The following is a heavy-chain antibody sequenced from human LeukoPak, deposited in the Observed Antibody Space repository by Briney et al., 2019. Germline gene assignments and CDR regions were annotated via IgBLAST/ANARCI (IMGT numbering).Heavy chain of an antibody. Sequence: GGSLRLSCAASGFTFSSYAMSWVRQAPGKGLEWVSAISGSGGSTYYADSVKGRFTISRDNSKNTLYLQMNSLRAEDTAVYYCAKTREYYDILTGYLDYWGQGTLVTVSS. CDR1: GFTFSSYA. V-gene: IGHV3-23*01. D-gene: IGHD3-9*01. J-gene: IGHJ4*02. CDR2: ISGSGGST. CDR3: AKTREYYDILTGYLDY.